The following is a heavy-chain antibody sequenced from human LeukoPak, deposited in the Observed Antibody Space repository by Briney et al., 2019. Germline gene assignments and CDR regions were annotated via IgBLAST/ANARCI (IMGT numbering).Heavy chain of an antibody. J-gene: IGHJ4*02. Sequence: SETLSLTCAVYGGSFSGYYWSWIRQPPGKGLEWIGEINHSGSTDYNPSLKSRVTISVDTSKNQFSLKLSSVTAADTAVYYCARASPKVYDSSGLDYWGQGTLVTVSS. D-gene: IGHD3-22*01. V-gene: IGHV4-34*01. CDR2: INHSGST. CDR3: ARASPKVYDSSGLDY. CDR1: GGSFSGYY.